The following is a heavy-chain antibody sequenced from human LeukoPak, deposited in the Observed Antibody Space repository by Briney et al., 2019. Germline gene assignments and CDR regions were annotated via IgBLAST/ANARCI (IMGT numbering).Heavy chain of an antibody. Sequence: PSETLSLTCAVYGGSFSGYYWSWIRQPPGKGLEWIGEINHSGSTNYNPSLKSRVTISVDTSKNQFSLKLSSVTAADTAVYYCARARRGLLWFGEYKDYWGQGTLVTVSS. D-gene: IGHD3-10*01. CDR1: GGSFSGYY. CDR3: ARARRGLLWFGEYKDY. CDR2: INHSGST. J-gene: IGHJ4*02. V-gene: IGHV4-34*01.